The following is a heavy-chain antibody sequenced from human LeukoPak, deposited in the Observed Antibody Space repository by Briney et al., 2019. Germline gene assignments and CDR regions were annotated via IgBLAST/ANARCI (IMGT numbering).Heavy chain of an antibody. V-gene: IGHV4-4*07. CDR2: IYTGGAT. CDR1: GGAITSYY. Sequence: SETLSLTCTVSGGAITSYYWSWIRQPAGKGLEWIGHIYTGGATNYNPSLKSRVTMSRDTSKNQFSLKLSSVTAADTAVYYCARVSKNSSGFGRDWFDPWGQGTLVTVSS. CDR3: ARVSKNSSGFGRDWFDP. D-gene: IGHD3-22*01. J-gene: IGHJ5*02.